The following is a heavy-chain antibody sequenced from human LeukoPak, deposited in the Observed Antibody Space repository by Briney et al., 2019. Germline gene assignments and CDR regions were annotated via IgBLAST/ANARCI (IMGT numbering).Heavy chain of an antibody. CDR2: IYYSGST. CDR1: GGSISSYY. CDR3: ARVKGYCCGGSCRPALFDY. D-gene: IGHD2-15*01. Sequence: SETLSLTCTVSGGSISSYYWSWIRQPPGKGLEWIGYIYYSGSTNYNPSLKSRVTISVDTSKNQFSLKLSSVTAADTAVYYCARVKGYCCGGSCRPALFDYWGQGTLVTVSS. J-gene: IGHJ4*02. V-gene: IGHV4-59*01.